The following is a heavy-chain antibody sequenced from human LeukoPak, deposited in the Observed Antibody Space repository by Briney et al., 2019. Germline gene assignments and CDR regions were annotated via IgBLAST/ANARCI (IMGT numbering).Heavy chain of an antibody. V-gene: IGHV3-33*01. CDR2: IWYDGSNK. J-gene: IGHJ6*03. CDR3: ARFGLPLLPSYYMDV. D-gene: IGHD2-15*01. CDR1: GFTFSSYG. Sequence: GRSLRLSCAASGFTFSSYGMHWVRQAPGKGLEWVAVIWYDGSNKYYADSVKGRFTISRDNSKNTLYLQMNSLRAEDTAVYYCARFGLPLLPSYYMDVWGKGTTVTVSS.